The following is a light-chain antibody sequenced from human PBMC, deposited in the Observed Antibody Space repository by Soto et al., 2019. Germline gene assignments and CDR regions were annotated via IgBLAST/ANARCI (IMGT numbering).Light chain of an antibody. CDR3: QQYNRFSWT. V-gene: IGKV1-5*01. CDR2: DAS. Sequence: DIQMTQSPSTLSGSVGDTVTISCRASQSISSWLAWYQQKPGKAPKLLIYDASSLESGVPSRFSGSGSGIEFTLTISSLQLDDFATYYCQQYNRFSWTFGQGTKVDIK. CDR1: QSISSW. J-gene: IGKJ1*01.